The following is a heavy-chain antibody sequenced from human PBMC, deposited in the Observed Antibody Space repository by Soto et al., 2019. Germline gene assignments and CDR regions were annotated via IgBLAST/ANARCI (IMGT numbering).Heavy chain of an antibody. CDR3: ASGPPTVGSIHLVFDF. CDR1: GFTVSRNY. CDR2: SYSGGTT. J-gene: IGHJ4*02. Sequence: GGSLRLSCAASGFTVSRNYVSWVRQAPGKGLAWASLSYSGGTTDYADSVKGRFTISRDNSKSTLYLQMNSLGGEDTAVYFCASGPPTVGSIHLVFDFWGQGTLVTVSS. D-gene: IGHD1-26*01. V-gene: IGHV3-53*01.